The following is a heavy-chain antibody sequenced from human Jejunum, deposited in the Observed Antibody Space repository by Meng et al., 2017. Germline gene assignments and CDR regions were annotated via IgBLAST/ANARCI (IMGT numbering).Heavy chain of an antibody. D-gene: IGHD3-3*01. CDR3: VDSKWSANY. Sequence: QLNLRRWGAGLLKPWRTLSLTWPVYGGSLRCHYWTWIRQPPGKGLEWIGEINDRGSTHYNPSLGSRVTISVDTSKSQFSLKLISVTAADTGVYYCVDSKWSANYWGQGTLVTVSS. J-gene: IGHJ4*02. CDR1: GGSLRCHY. CDR2: INDRGST. V-gene: IGHV4-34*01.